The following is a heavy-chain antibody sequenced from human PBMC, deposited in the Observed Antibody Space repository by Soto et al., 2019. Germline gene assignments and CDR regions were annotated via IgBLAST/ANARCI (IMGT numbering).Heavy chain of an antibody. D-gene: IGHD6-19*01. CDR3: AVVAGSYYFDS. V-gene: IGHV3-64D*08. CDR2: IKNSGSST. Sequence: EVQLVESGGGLVQSGGSLRLSCSASGFTFSRYAMHWVRQAPGKGLEYVSAIKNSGSSTNYADSVKGRFTVSRDNSKNTLYLQMSSLRSEDTAVYYCAVVAGSYYFDSWGHGTLVTVSS. J-gene: IGHJ4*01. CDR1: GFTFSRYA.